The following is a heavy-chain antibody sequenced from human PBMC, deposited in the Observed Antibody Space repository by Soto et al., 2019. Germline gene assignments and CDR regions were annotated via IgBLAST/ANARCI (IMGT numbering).Heavy chain of an antibody. J-gene: IGHJ5*02. CDR1: GFTFSSYA. CDR2: ISGSGGTT. D-gene: IGHD6-13*01. V-gene: IGHV3-23*01. CDR3: AKNGRAAAMYNWFDP. Sequence: EVQLLESGGGLVQPGGSLRLSCTGSGFTFSSYAMNWVRQAPGKGLECVSTISGSGGTTYYADSVKGRFTISRDNSKNTLYLQMSSLRAEDTAVYYSAKNGRAAAMYNWFDPWGQGTLVTVSS.